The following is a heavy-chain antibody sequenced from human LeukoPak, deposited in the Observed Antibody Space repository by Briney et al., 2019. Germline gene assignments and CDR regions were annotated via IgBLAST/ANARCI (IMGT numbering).Heavy chain of an antibody. Sequence: SETLSLTCAVYGGSFSGDYWGWIRQPPGKGLEWIGSIYHSGSTYYNPSLKSRVTISVDTSKNQFSLKLSSVTAADTAVYYCARVSAYYYYMDVWGKGTTVTVSS. CDR3: ARVSAYYYYMDV. V-gene: IGHV4-38-2*01. CDR2: IYHSGST. J-gene: IGHJ6*03. CDR1: GGSFSGDY.